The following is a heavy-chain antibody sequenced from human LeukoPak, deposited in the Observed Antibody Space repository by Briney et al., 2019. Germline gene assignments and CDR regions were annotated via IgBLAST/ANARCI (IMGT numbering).Heavy chain of an antibody. CDR3: ARDSAAAGPFYYCGMDV. D-gene: IGHD6-13*01. CDR2: IWYDGSNK. CDR1: GLTFSSYG. J-gene: IGHJ6*02. Sequence: GGSLRLSCAASGLTFSSYGMHWGRQAPGKGLEWVAAIWYDGSNKYYADSVKGRFTISRDNSKNTLYLQMNSLRAEDTAVYYCARDSAAAGPFYYCGMDVWGQGTTVTVSS. V-gene: IGHV3-33*01.